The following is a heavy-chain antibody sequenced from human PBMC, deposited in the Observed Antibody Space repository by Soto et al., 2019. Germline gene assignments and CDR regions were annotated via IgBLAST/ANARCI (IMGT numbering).Heavy chain of an antibody. CDR2: ISWNSGII. Sequence: EMNLVESGGGLVQPGRSLRLSCAASGFTFDDYAMYWVRQTPGKGLEWVSSISWNSGIIDYADSVKGRFSISRDSAKNSLYLEMNRLRPEDTALYYCAKDVELGGSHINPAFDVWGQGTMVSVSS. J-gene: IGHJ3*01. D-gene: IGHD1-26*01. CDR1: GFTFDDYA. V-gene: IGHV3-9*01. CDR3: AKDVELGGSHINPAFDV.